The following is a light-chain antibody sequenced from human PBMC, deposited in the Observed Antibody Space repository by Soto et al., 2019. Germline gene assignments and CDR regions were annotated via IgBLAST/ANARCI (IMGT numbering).Light chain of an antibody. CDR2: EAT. Sequence: QSALTQPASVSGSPGQSITISCTGTSNDVGSYNFVSWYQQHPGQAPKLMIYEATKRPSGVSNRFSGSKSGNTASLTISGLQAEDEADYHCSSYAGSRTVIFGGGTKLTVL. V-gene: IGLV2-23*01. J-gene: IGLJ2*01. CDR1: SNDVGSYNF. CDR3: SSYAGSRTVI.